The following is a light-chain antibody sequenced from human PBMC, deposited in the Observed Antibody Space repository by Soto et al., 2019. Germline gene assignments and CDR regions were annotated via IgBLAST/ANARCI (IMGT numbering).Light chain of an antibody. CDR3: AAWNDSLNVV. CDR2: SNN. V-gene: IGLV1-44*01. CDR1: SSNIGSNT. Sequence: QSVLTQPPSASGTPGQRVTISCSGSSSNIGSNTVNWYQQLPGTAPKLLIYSNNQRPSGVPDRFSGSKSGTSASLAISGLQSEDEADYYCAAWNDSLNVVFGGGTQL. J-gene: IGLJ2*01.